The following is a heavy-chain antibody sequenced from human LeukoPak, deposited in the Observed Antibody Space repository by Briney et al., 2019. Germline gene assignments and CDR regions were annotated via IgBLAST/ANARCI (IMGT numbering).Heavy chain of an antibody. J-gene: IGHJ5*02. Sequence: SVKVSCKASGGTFSSYAISWVRQAPGQGLEWMGGIIPIFGTANYAQKFQGRVTITADESTSTAYMELSSLRSEDAAVYYCAREGKVIAAAGTNWFDPWGQGTLVTVSS. V-gene: IGHV1-69*01. D-gene: IGHD6-13*01. CDR2: IIPIFGTA. CDR1: GGTFSSYA. CDR3: AREGKVIAAAGTNWFDP.